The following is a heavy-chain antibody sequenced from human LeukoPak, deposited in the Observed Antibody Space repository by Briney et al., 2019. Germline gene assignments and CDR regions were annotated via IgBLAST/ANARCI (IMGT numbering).Heavy chain of an antibody. J-gene: IGHJ4*02. V-gene: IGHV1-8*01. Sequence: ASVKVSCKASGYTFSSYDINWVRQATGQGLEWMGWMNPNSGNTGYAQKFQGRVTITADKSTSTAYMELSSLRSEDTAVYYCARVGPLYYGSSGDSDYWGQGTLVTVSS. CDR1: GYTFSSYD. CDR2: MNPNSGNT. D-gene: IGHD3-22*01. CDR3: ARVGPLYYGSSGDSDY.